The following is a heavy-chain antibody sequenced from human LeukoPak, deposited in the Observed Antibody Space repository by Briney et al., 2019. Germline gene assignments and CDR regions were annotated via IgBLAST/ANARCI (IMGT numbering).Heavy chain of an antibody. CDR1: GFTFRSHS. CDR2: ISDTSKTI. V-gene: IGHV3-48*04. CDR3: ARDCEGYCGGDPPDY. Sequence: GGSLRLSCAASGFTFRSHSMNWVRQAPGKGLEWVSYISDTSKTIYYADSVKGRFNISRDNAKNSLFLEMNSLRSEDTAVYYCARDCEGYCGGDPPDYWGQGTLVTVSS. J-gene: IGHJ4*02. D-gene: IGHD2-21*02.